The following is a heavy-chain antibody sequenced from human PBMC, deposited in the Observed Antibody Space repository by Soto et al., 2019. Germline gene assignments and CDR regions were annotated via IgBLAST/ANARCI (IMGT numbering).Heavy chain of an antibody. CDR3: ATEPLKIELELRQYYFDY. J-gene: IGHJ4*02. CDR2: FDPEDGET. D-gene: IGHD1-7*01. V-gene: IGHV1-24*01. CDR1: GYTLTELS. Sequence: ASVKVSCKVSGYTLTELSMHWVRQAPGKGLEWMGGFDPEDGETIYAQKFQGRVTMTEDTSTDTAYMELSSLRSEDTAVYYCATEPLKIELELRQYYFDYWGQGTMVTVSS.